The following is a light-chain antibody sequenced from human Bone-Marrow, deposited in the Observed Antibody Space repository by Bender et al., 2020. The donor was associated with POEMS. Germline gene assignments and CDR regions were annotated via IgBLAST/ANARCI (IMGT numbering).Light chain of an antibody. CDR1: IRDIGNSNL. J-gene: IGLJ3*02. CDR3: CSYASTSAWV. CDR2: EAD. Sequence: ALTQPASVSGSPGQSITITCTGTIRDIGNSNLVSWYQQVPDKSPKVIIYEADKPPAGVSDRFSGSKSGNTASLTISGLQADDEADYCCCSYASTSAWVFGGGTKLTVL. V-gene: IGLV2-23*01.